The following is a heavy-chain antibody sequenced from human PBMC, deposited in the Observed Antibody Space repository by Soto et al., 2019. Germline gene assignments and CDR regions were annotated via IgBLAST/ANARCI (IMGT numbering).Heavy chain of an antibody. J-gene: IGHJ4*02. D-gene: IGHD3-9*01. Sequence: SETLSLTCTVSGGSISSYYWSWIRQPPGKGLGWIGYIYYSGSTNYNPSLKSRVTISVDTSKNQFSLKLSSVTAADTAVYYCARGAFEVTDYWGQGTRVTVSS. CDR3: ARGAFEVTDY. CDR2: IYYSGST. V-gene: IGHV4-59*01. CDR1: GGSISSYY.